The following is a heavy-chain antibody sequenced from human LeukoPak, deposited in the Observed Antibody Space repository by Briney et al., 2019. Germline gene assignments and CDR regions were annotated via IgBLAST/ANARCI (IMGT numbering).Heavy chain of an antibody. V-gene: IGHV1-69*05. CDR3: AKKLSRAMVRGVYFDY. CDR1: GGTFSSYA. CDR2: IIPIFGTA. D-gene: IGHD3-10*01. Sequence: SVKVSCKASGGTFSSYAISWVRQAPGQGLEWMGGIIPIFGTANYAQKFQGRVTITTDESTSTAYMELSSLRAEDTAVYYCAKKLSRAMVRGVYFDYWGQGTLVTVSS. J-gene: IGHJ4*02.